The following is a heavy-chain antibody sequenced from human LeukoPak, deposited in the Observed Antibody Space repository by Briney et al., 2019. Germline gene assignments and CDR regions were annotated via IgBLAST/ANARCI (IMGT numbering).Heavy chain of an antibody. D-gene: IGHD5-18*01. J-gene: IGHJ4*02. V-gene: IGHV4-34*01. CDR3: ARGRKYTSGYRVTELGSGYSDY. CDR2: INHSGST. CDR1: DGSFSAYY. Sequence: SETLSLTCAVYDGSFSAYYWSWIRQPPGKGLEWIGEINHSGSTNYNPSLKSRVTISVDTSKNQFSLRLSSVTAADTAVYYCARGRKYTSGYRVTELGSGYSDYWGQGTLVTVSS.